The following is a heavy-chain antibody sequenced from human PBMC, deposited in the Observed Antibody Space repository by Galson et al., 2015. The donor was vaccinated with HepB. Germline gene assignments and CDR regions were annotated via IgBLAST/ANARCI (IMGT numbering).Heavy chain of an antibody. J-gene: IGHJ5*02. Sequence: SETLSLTCAVSGDSISSSNWRNWVRQSPGKGLEWIGEISHSGTTYYNPSLRSRVTISVDKSKNQISMRLTSVTAADTAVYYCARVHRGCSASSCYHDPRGQGTLVTVSS. V-gene: IGHV4-4*02. CDR3: ARVHRGCSASSCYHDP. CDR2: ISHSGTT. D-gene: IGHD2-15*01. CDR1: GDSISSSNW.